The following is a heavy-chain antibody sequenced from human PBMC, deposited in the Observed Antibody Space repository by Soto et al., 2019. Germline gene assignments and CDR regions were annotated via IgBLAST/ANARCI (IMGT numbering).Heavy chain of an antibody. CDR1: GGSISSSSYY. CDR3: ARQEDEGLIDP. CDR2: IYYSGST. J-gene: IGHJ5*02. V-gene: IGHV4-39*01. Sequence: QLQLQESGPGLVKPSETLSLTCTVSGGSISSSSYYWGWIRQPPGKGLEWIGSIYYSGSTYYNPSLKSRVTISVDTSKNQFSLKLSSVTAADTAVYYCARQEDEGLIDPWGQGTLVTVSS. D-gene: IGHD3-3*01.